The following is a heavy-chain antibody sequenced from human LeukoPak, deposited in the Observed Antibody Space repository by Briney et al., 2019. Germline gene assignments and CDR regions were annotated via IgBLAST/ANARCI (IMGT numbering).Heavy chain of an antibody. CDR3: ARGGGRHVEY. J-gene: IGHJ4*02. V-gene: IGHV3-7*05. D-gene: IGHD2/OR15-2a*01. Sequence: GGSLRLSCAASGFTFSSYWMSWVRQAPGKGLEWVAIIKDDGSEKNYVDSVKGRFTISRDNAKNSLYLQMNSLRAEDTAVYYCARGGGRHVEYWGQGNLVTVSS. CDR1: GFTFSSYW. CDR2: IKDDGSEK.